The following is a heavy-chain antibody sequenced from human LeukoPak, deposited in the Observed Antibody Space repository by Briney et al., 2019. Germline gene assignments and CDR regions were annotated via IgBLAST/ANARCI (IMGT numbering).Heavy chain of an antibody. CDR3: STPRGYRYDY. J-gene: IGHJ4*02. D-gene: IGHD5-18*01. CDR1: GFTFSSYA. Sequence: GGSLRLSCAASGFTFSSYAMSWVRQAPGKGLEWVGRIKSKTDGGTTDYAAPVKGRFTISRDDSKNTLYLQMNSLKTEDTGVCYCSTPRGYRYDYWGQGTLVTVSS. CDR2: IKSKTDGGTT. V-gene: IGHV3-15*01.